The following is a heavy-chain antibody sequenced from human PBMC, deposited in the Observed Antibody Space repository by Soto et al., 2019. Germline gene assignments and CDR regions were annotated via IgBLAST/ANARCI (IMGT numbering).Heavy chain of an antibody. CDR3: ALDNIPGAPDYFDY. Sequence: QVQLVESGGAVVQPGTSLRLSCAASGFSFSTNVLHWVRQAPGKGLEWVAVMSPSGAEKYYTDSVKGRFTISRDNSKNTLYLQMNSVTTDDTAVYYCALDNIPGAPDYFDYWGQGTLVTVSS. CDR1: GFSFSTNV. CDR2: MSPSGAEK. D-gene: IGHD1-20*01. J-gene: IGHJ4*02. V-gene: IGHV3-30-3*01.